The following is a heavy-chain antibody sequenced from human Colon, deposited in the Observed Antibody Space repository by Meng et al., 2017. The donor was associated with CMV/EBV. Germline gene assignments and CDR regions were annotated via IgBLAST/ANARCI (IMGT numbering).Heavy chain of an antibody. V-gene: IGHV3-9*01. CDR2: ISWNGGRV. CDR1: GFTFDDFA. J-gene: IGHJ4*02. D-gene: IGHD3-3*01. CDR3: AKDIAMAGVVNGVEN. Sequence: GGSLRLSCAASGFTFDDFAMHWVQQGPGKGLEWVSGISWNGGRVGYADSVKGRFTISRDNAKNSVYLHMNGLRVEDTGFYYCAKDIAMAGVVNGVENWGQGTLVTVSS.